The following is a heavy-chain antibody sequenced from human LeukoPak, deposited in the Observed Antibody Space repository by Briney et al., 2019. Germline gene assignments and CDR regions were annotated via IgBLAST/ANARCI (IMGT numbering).Heavy chain of an antibody. V-gene: IGHV4-59*11. Sequence: KSSETLSLTCTVSGGSISSHYWSWIRQPPGKGLEWIGYIYYSGSTNYNPSLKSRVTISVDTSKNQFSLKLTSVTAADTAVYYCARGDSSGWYSYWGQGTLVTVSS. CDR2: IYYSGST. D-gene: IGHD6-19*01. J-gene: IGHJ4*02. CDR1: GGSISSHY. CDR3: ARGDSSGWYSY.